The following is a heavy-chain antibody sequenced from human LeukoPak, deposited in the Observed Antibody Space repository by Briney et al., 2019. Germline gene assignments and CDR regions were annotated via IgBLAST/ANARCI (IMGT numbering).Heavy chain of an antibody. CDR3: ARDVPAAGTEGLLHYEDPYDY. Sequence: ASVKVSCKASGYTFTSYGISWVRQAPGQGLEWMGWISAYNGNTNYAQKLQGRVTMTTDTSTSTAYMELRSLRSDDTAVYYCARDVPAAGTEGLLHYEDPYDYWGQGTLVTVSS. CDR1: GYTFTSYG. J-gene: IGHJ4*02. D-gene: IGHD6-13*01. CDR2: ISAYNGNT. V-gene: IGHV1-18*01.